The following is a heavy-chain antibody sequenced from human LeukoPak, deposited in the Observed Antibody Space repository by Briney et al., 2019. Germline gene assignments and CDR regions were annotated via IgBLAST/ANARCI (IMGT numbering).Heavy chain of an antibody. J-gene: IGHJ4*02. CDR3: AREDTAMATGY. CDR2: ISSSSSYI. V-gene: IGHV3-21*01. CDR1: GFTFSSYS. Sequence: PGGSLRLSCAGSGFTFSSYSMNWVPQAPGKGLEWVSSISSSSSYIYYADSVKGRFTISRDNAKNSLYLQMNSLRAEDTAVYYCAREDTAMATGYWGQGTLVTVSS. D-gene: IGHD5-18*01.